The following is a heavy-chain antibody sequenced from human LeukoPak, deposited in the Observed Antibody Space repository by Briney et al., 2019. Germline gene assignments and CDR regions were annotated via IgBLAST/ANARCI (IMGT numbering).Heavy chain of an antibody. Sequence: GGSLRLSCAASGFTFSSYSMNWVRQAPGKGLEWVSSISSSSSYIYYADSVKGRFTISRDNAKNSLYLQMNSLRVEDTAVYYCARDGAPKPHDYGDYVPHNWFDPWGQGTLVTVSS. V-gene: IGHV3-21*01. CDR1: GFTFSSYS. D-gene: IGHD4-17*01. J-gene: IGHJ5*02. CDR2: ISSSSSYI. CDR3: ARDGAPKPHDYGDYVPHNWFDP.